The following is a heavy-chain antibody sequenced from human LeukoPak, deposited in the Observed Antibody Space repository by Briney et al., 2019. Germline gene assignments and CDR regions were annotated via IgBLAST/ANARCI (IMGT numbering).Heavy chain of an antibody. CDR1: GYTFINYY. CDR2: IDPNSGGT. V-gene: IGHV1-2*06. J-gene: IGHJ4*01. CDR3: ARDVGYSYGGVWHKYFDS. D-gene: IGHD5-18*01. Sequence: ASVKFSCKASGYTFINYYLHWVRQAAGQGLEWMEHIDPNSGGTRFAQKFQGRVTMSRDPSTSSIYMELSSLIFDDTAVYYCARDVGYSYGGVWHKYFDSWGRGTLVTVSS.